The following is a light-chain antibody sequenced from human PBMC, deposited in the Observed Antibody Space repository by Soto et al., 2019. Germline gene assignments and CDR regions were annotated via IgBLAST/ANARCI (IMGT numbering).Light chain of an antibody. CDR1: QSISKY. CDR2: SAS. J-gene: IGKJ4*01. CDR3: QQSNSVPFT. V-gene: IGKV1-39*01. Sequence: DIQMTQSPSSLSASVGDRVTITCRASQSISKYLNWYQQKPGKAPKLLMYSASSLLSGVPSSFSGTGSGTDFTLTISSLQPEDFATYYCQQSNSVPFTFGGGTAVEIE.